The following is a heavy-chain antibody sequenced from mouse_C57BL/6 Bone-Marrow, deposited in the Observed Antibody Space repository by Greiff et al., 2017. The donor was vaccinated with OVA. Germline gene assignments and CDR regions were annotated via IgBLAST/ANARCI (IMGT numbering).Heavy chain of an antibody. J-gene: IGHJ3*01. CDR1: GYTFTSYW. Sequence: QVQLQQPGAELVKPGASVKLSCKASGYTFTSYWMQWVKQRPGQGLEWIGEIDPSDSYTNYNQKFKGKATLTVDTSSSTAYMQLSSLTSEDYAVYYCARRGSNYVRFAYWGQGTLVTVSA. V-gene: IGHV1-50*01. CDR2: IDPSDSYT. CDR3: ARRGSNYVRFAY. D-gene: IGHD2-5*01.